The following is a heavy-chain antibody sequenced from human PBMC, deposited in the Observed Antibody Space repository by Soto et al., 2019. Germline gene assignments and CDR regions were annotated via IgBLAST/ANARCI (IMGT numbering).Heavy chain of an antibody. J-gene: IGHJ5*02. D-gene: IGHD6-19*01. CDR1: GYTFTSYY. Sequence: ASVKVSCKASGYTFTSYYMHWVRQAPGQGLGWMGIINPSGGSTSYAQKFQGRVTVTRDTSTSTVYMELSSLRSEDTAVYYCARDIESIAVGKTVSGRFDPWGQGTLVTVSS. V-gene: IGHV1-46*01. CDR3: ARDIESIAVGKTVSGRFDP. CDR2: INPSGGST.